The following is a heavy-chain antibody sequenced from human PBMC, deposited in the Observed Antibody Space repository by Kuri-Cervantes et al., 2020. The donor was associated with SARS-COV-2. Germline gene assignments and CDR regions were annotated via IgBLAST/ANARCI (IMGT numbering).Heavy chain of an antibody. Sequence: SVKVSCKASGGTFSSYAISWVRQAPGQGLEWMGRIIPILGTANYAQKFQGRVTITTDESTSTAYMELSSLRSADTAVYYCATGVAHQPEYWGQGTLVTVSS. CDR1: GGTFSSYA. CDR3: ATGVAHQPEY. V-gene: IGHV1-69*11. CDR2: IIPILGTA. J-gene: IGHJ4*02.